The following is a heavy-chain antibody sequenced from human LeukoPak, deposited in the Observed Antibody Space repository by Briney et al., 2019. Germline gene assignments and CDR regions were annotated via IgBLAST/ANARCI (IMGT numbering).Heavy chain of an antibody. V-gene: IGHV3-74*01. Sequence: GGSLRLSCAASGFSLRPFWMHWVRQAPGKGLVWVSRIHTDGNTRAYADSVKGRFTVSRDNAKDTLYLQMNNLRAEDTAVYYCTRDRGYYYMDVWGKGTTVTVSS. CDR3: TRDRGYYYMDV. CDR2: IHTDGNTR. J-gene: IGHJ6*03. D-gene: IGHD3-10*01. CDR1: GFSLRPFW.